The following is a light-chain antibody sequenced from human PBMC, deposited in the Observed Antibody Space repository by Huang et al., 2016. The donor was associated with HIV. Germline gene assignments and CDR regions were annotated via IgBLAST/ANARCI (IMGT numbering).Light chain of an antibody. CDR2: GAS. J-gene: IGKJ5*01. CDR3: QQLHTYPIT. CDR1: HDIGTS. V-gene: IGKV1-13*02. Sequence: QLTQSPPSLSASVGDTLIISCRASHDIGTSLAWYQQKTGRAPTLLISGASTLQTGVPSRFSGDSAGTFFTLFITGLQPDDFATYYCQQLHTYPITFGQGTRLDMK.